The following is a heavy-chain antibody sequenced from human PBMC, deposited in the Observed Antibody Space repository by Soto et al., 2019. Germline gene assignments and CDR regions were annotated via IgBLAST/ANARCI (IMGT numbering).Heavy chain of an antibody. CDR2: ISYDGSNK. V-gene: IGHV3-30*18. D-gene: IGHD3-3*01. CDR3: AKVWGPDGVYYYMDV. CDR1: GFTFSSYG. Sequence: GESLKISCAASGFTFSSYGMHWVRQAPGKGLEWVAVISYDGSNKYYADSVKGRFTISRDNSKNTLYLQMNSLRAEDTAVYYCAKVWGPDGVYYYMDVWGKGTTVTVSS. J-gene: IGHJ6*03.